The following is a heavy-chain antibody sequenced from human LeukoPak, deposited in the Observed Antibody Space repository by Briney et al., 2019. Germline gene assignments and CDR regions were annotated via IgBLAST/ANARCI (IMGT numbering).Heavy chain of an antibody. CDR3: ARTNSSGWYFDY. CDR2: INHSGST. Sequence: SETLSLTRAVYGGSFSGYYWSWIRQPPGKGLEWIGEINHSGSTNYNPSLKSRVTISVDTSKNQFSLKLSSVTAADTAVYYCARTNSSGWYFDYWGQGTLVTVSS. CDR1: GGSFSGYY. D-gene: IGHD6-19*01. J-gene: IGHJ4*02. V-gene: IGHV4-34*01.